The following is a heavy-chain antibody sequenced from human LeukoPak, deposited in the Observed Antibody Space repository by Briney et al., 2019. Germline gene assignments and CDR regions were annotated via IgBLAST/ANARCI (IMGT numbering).Heavy chain of an antibody. CDR2: VSGGAEAT. CDR3: AKDTPLTAYTSGWSNNCFDY. J-gene: IGHJ4*02. Sequence: PGGSLRLSFAASGFSFRDYAMTWVRQAPGKGLEWVSTVSGGAEATYYADSVKGRFAISRDNSKSALYLQMNSLRAEDTAIYYCAKDTPLTAYTSGWSNNCFDYWGQGTLVTVSS. CDR1: GFSFRDYA. V-gene: IGHV3-23*01. D-gene: IGHD6-19*01.